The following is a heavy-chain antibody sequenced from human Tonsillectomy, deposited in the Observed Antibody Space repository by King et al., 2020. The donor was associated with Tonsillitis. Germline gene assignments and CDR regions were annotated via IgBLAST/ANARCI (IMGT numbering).Heavy chain of an antibody. V-gene: IGHV4-59*08. CDR2: ISYTGST. J-gene: IGHJ5*02. D-gene: IGHD6-13*01. CDR3: ARALYSSSHYNWFDP. CDR1: GDSISSYY. Sequence: VQLQESGPGLVKPSETLSLTCTVSGDSISSYYWSWIRQPPGKGLEWIGNISYTGSTNYNPSLKSRVTISLDTSKSQFSLKLSSATAADTAVYYCARALYSSSHYNWFDPWGQGTLVTVSS.